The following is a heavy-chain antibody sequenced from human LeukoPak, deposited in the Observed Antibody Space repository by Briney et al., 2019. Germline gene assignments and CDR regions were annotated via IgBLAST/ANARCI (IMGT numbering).Heavy chain of an antibody. CDR1: GFTFSSYG. Sequence: PGGSLRLSCAASGFTFSSYGMHWVRQAPAKGLEWVAFIRYDESKTFYGDSVKGRFTVSRDNSKNTPYLQMTSLRAEDTAVYYCAKSHLPNSYSGTYYCDYWGQGTQVTVSS. CDR2: IRYDESKT. D-gene: IGHD1-26*01. J-gene: IGHJ4*02. CDR3: AKSHLPNSYSGTYYCDY. V-gene: IGHV3-30*02.